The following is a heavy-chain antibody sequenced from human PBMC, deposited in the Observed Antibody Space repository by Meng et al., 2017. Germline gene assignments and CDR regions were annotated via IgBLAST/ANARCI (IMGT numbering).Heavy chain of an antibody. Sequence: SETLSLTCAVYGGSFSGYYWSWIRQPPGKGLEWIGEINHSGSTNYNPSLKSRVTISVDKSKNQFSLKLSSVTAADTAVYYCARGSITMVRGVIIIPFDYCGQ. CDR3: ARGSITMVRGVIIIPFDY. CDR2: INHSGST. J-gene: IGHJ4*02. D-gene: IGHD3-10*01. CDR1: GGSFSGYY. V-gene: IGHV4-34*01.